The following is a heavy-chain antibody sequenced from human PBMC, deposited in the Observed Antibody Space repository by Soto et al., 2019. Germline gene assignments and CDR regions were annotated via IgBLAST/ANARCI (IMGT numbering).Heavy chain of an antibody. CDR3: TSLWGPYYFDY. CDR2: ISHSGSA. V-gene: IGHV4-59*08. J-gene: IGHJ4*02. CDR1: GAYIINSW. D-gene: IGHD7-27*01. Sequence: SETLSLTCAVAGAYIINSWGNWIRQPPGKGLEWIAYISHSGSANYNPSLRSRVTILVDTSKNLFSLSLTSLTATDTAVYYCTSLWGPYYFDYWGLGALVTVSS.